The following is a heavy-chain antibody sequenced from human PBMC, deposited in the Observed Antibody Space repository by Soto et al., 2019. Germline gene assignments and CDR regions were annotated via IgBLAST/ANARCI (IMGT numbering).Heavy chain of an antibody. CDR2: INPSGGST. Sequence: GASVKVSGKASGYTFTSYYMHWVRQAPGQGLEWMGIINPSGGSTSYAQKFQGRVTMTRDTSTSTVYMELSSLRSEDTAVYYCAIPGCAASRTDSSCWYYFDYWGQGTLVTVSS. CDR3: AIPGCAASRTDSSCWYYFDY. D-gene: IGHD6-13*01. J-gene: IGHJ4*02. CDR1: GYTFTSYY. V-gene: IGHV1-46*01.